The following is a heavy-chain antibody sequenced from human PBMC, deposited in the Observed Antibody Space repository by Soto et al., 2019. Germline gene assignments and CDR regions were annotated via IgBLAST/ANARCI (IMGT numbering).Heavy chain of an antibody. CDR3: ARVSDCSSTSCYDNYYYYMDV. CDR1: GFTFSSYS. Sequence: GGSLRLSCAASGFTFSSYSMNWVRQAPGKGLEWVSSISSSSSYIYYADSVKGRFTISRVNAKNSLYLRMNSLRAEDTAVYYCARVSDCSSTSCYDNYYYYMDVWGKGTTVTVSS. CDR2: ISSSSSYI. J-gene: IGHJ6*03. V-gene: IGHV3-21*01. D-gene: IGHD2-2*01.